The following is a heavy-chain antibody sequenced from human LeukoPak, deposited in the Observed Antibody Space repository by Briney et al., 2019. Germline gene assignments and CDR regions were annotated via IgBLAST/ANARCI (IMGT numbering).Heavy chain of an antibody. CDR2: VSYDGSIK. CDR3: AREGRYCSGGSCKTPFDY. V-gene: IGHV3-30*03. D-gene: IGHD2-15*01. Sequence: GGSLRLSCAASGFSFSNYGMHWVRQAPGKGLEWVAVVSYDGSIKYYADSVKGRFTISRDNSKNTLYLQMGSLRAEDMAVYYCAREGRYCSGGSCKTPFDYWGQGTLVTVSS. J-gene: IGHJ4*02. CDR1: GFSFSNYG.